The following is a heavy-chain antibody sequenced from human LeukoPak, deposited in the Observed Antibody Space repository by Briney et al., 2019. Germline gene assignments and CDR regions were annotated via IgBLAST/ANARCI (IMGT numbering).Heavy chain of an antibody. CDR3: ASYYDGSGYYDAFDI. CDR1: GFTFSTYR. Sequence: PGGSLRLSCAGSGFTFSTYRMTWVRQAPGKGLEWVANIKEDGTEKYYVDSVNGRFTISRDNAKKSLYLQMNSLRAEDTAVYYCASYYDGSGYYDAFDIWGQGTMVTVSS. V-gene: IGHV3-7*05. J-gene: IGHJ3*02. D-gene: IGHD3-22*01. CDR2: IKEDGTEK.